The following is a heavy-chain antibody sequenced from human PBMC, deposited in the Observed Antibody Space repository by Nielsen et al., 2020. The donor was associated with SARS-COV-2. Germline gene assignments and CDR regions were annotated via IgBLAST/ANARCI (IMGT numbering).Heavy chain of an antibody. CDR2: ISGSGGST. CDR1: GFTFSSYA. V-gene: IGHV3-23*01. D-gene: IGHD3-3*01. Sequence: GGSLRLSCAASGFTFSSYAMSWVRQAPGKGLEWVSAISGSGGSTYYADSVKGRFTISRDNSKNTLYLQMNSLRAEDTAVYYCANPYDFWSGYYSARPGVSPTTYGMDVWGQGTTVTVSS. J-gene: IGHJ6*02. CDR3: ANPYDFWSGYYSARPGVSPTTYGMDV.